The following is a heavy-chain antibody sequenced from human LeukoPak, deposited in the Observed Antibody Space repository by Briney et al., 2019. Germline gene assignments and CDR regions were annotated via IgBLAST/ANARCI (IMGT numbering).Heavy chain of an antibody. J-gene: IGHJ5*02. CDR1: GGSISSGSYY. V-gene: IGHV4-61*02. Sequence: PSETLSLTCTVSGGSISSGSYYWSWIRQPAGKGLEWIGRIYTSGSTNYNPSLKSRVTISVDTSKNQFSLELSSVTAADTAVYYCARGESAGYCSSTSCSHWFDPWGQGTLVTVSS. CDR2: IYTSGST. D-gene: IGHD2-2*01. CDR3: ARGESAGYCSSTSCSHWFDP.